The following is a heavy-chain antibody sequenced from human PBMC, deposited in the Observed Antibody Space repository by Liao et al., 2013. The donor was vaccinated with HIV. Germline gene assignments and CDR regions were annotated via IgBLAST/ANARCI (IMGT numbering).Heavy chain of an antibody. CDR1: GGSISSSSYY. D-gene: IGHD3-10*01. CDR3: ARGLRRGSRNYYYYYMDV. V-gene: IGHV4-39*07. CDR2: IYYSGST. J-gene: IGHJ6*03. Sequence: QLQLQESGPGLVKPSETLSLTCTVSGGSISSSSYYWGWIRQPPGKGLEWIGSIYYSGSTNYNPSLKSRVTISVDTSKNQFSLKLSSVTAADTAVYYCARGLRRGSRNYYYYYMDVWGKGTTVTVSS.